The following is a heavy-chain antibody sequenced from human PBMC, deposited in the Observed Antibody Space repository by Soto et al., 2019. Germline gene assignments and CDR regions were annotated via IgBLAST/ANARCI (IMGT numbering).Heavy chain of an antibody. Sequence: TLSLTCTVSGGSISSGDYYWSWIRQPPGKGLEWIGYIYYSGSTYYNPSLKSRVTISVDTSKNQFSLKLSSVTAADTAVYYCARITYYYGSEETDYWGQGTLVTVSS. CDR1: GGSISSGDYY. D-gene: IGHD3-10*01. CDR2: IYYSGST. J-gene: IGHJ4*02. V-gene: IGHV4-30-4*01. CDR3: ARITYYYGSEETDY.